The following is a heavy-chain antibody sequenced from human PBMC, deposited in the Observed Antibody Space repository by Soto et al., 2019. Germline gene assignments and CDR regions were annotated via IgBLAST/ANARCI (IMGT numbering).Heavy chain of an antibody. V-gene: IGHV1-3*05. CDR1: GYTFTSYA. CDR3: ERHGSGWDY. D-gene: IGHD6-19*01. CDR2: INAGNGKT. Sequence: QVQLVQSGAEEKKPGASVKVSCKASGYTFTSYAMHWVRQDPGQRLERMGWINAGNGKTKYPQKLQDRVTITRDTSASTAYMELSSVRSEDTAVYYYERHGSGWDYWGQGTLVTVSS. J-gene: IGHJ4*02.